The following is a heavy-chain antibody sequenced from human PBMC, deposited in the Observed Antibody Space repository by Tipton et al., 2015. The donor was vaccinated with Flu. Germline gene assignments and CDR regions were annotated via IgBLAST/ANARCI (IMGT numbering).Heavy chain of an antibody. Sequence: TLSLTCTVSGGSISSYYWSWIRQPAGKGLEWIGRIYTSGSTSYNPSLKSRVTMSVDTSKNQFSLKLSSVTAADTAVYYCARDAQEHCSSSSSCSEFDYWGQGTLLTVFS. D-gene: IGHD2-2*01. J-gene: IGHJ4*02. CDR1: GGSISSYY. CDR2: IYTSGST. V-gene: IGHV4-4*07. CDR3: ARDAQEHCSSSSSCSEFDY.